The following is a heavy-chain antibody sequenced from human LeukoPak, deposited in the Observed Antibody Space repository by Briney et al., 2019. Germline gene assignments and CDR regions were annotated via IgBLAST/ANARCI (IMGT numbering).Heavy chain of an antibody. CDR2: ISYDGSNK. CDR1: GFTFSSYG. V-gene: IGHV3-30*18. J-gene: IGHJ2*01. CDR3: AKDSSEAVAGLYWYFDL. D-gene: IGHD6-19*01. Sequence: GRSLRLSCAASGFTFSSYGMHWVRQAPGKGLEWVAVISYDGSNKYYADSVKGRFTISRDNSKNTLYLQMNSLRAEDTAVYYCAKDSSEAVAGLYWYFDLWGRGTLVTVSS.